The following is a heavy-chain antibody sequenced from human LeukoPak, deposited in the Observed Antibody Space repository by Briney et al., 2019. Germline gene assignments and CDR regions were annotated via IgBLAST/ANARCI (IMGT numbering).Heavy chain of an antibody. J-gene: IGHJ3*02. CDR2: TYTGGNS. V-gene: IGHV3-53*01. D-gene: IGHD3-22*01. CDR3: ARGGRGSAAVVAPRSFDI. CDR1: GFTVSSIH. Sequence: GGSLRLSCAASGFTVSSIHMVWVRQAPGKGLEWVSVTYTGGNSYYPDSVKGRFIISRDISKNTLYLQINSLRAEDSALYYCARGGRGSAAVVAPRSFDIWGQGTMVTVSS.